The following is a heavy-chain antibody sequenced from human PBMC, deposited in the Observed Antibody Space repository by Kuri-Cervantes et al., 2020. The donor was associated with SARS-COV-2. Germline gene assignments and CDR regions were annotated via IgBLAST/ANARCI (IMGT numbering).Heavy chain of an antibody. D-gene: IGHD5-24*01. J-gene: IGHJ3*02. Sequence: SVKVSCKASGGTFSSYAISWVRQAPGQGLEWMGGIIPIFGTANYAQKFQGRVTITADESTSTAYMELSSLRSEDMAVYYCARDCGMATTETPYDAFDIWGQGTMVTVSS. CDR1: GGTFSSYA. CDR3: ARDCGMATTETPYDAFDI. CDR2: IIPIFGTA. V-gene: IGHV1-69*13.